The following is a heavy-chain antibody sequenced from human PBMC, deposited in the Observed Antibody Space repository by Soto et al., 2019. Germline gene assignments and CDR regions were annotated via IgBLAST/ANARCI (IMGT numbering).Heavy chain of an antibody. CDR1: GGTFSSYT. D-gene: IGHD2-2*03. CDR2: IIPILGIA. CDR3: ARGGYCSSTSCYGTWFDP. Sequence: GASVKVSFKASGGTFSSYTISWVRQAPGQGLEWMGRIIPILGIANYAQKFQGRVTITADKSTSTAYMELSSLRSEDTAVYYCARGGYCSSTSCYGTWFDPWGQGTLVTVSS. V-gene: IGHV1-69*02. J-gene: IGHJ5*02.